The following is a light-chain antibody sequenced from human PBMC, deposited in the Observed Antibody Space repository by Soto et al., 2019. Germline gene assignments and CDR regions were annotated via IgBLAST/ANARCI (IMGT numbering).Light chain of an antibody. CDR3: YSYTSSSTYV. CDR2: DVS. CDR1: SSDVGAYNY. V-gene: IGLV2-14*01. J-gene: IGLJ1*01. Sequence: QSVLTQPASVSGSPGQSITISCTGTSSDVGAYNYVSWYQQHPAKVPKLMIYDVSNRPSGVSDRFSGSKSGNTASLTISGLQAEDEADYYCYSYTSSSTYVLGNGTKVTVL.